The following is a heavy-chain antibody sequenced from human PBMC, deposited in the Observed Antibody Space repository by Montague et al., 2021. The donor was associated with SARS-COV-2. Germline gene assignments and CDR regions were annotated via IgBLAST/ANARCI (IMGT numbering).Heavy chain of an antibody. D-gene: IGHD6-13*01. V-gene: IGHV6-1*01. J-gene: IGHJ6*02. CDR3: ASGRMVPYSSSWTTLYYYYGMDV. CDR1: GDSVAGNRAG. Sequence: CAISGDSVAGNRAGWDWLTCAPSSGLECLGRTYYRSKWYNDYAVSVKXRITINPDTSKNQFSLQLNSVTPEDTAVYYCASGRMVPYSSSWTTLYYYYGMDVWGQGNTVTVSS. CDR2: TYYRSKWYN.